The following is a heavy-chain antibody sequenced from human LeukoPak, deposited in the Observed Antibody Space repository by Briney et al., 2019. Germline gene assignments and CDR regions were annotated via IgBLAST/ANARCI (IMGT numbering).Heavy chain of an antibody. CDR1: GGTFSSYA. V-gene: IGHV1-69*13. Sequence: ASVKVSCKASGGTFSSYAISWVRQAPGQGLEWMGGIIPIFGTANYAQKFQGRVTITADESTSTAYMELSSLRSEDTAVYYCAVETYYYGSGSYSIDYWGQGTLVTVSS. D-gene: IGHD3-10*01. J-gene: IGHJ4*02. CDR3: AVETYYYGSGSYSIDY. CDR2: IIPIFGTA.